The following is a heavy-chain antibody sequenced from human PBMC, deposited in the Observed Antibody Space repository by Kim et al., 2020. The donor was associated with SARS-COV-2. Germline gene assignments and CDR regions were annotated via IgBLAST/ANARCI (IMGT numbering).Heavy chain of an antibody. V-gene: IGHV3-21*01. CDR1: GFTFSSYS. Sequence: GGSLRLSCAASGFTFSSYSMNWVRQAPGKGLEWVSSISSSSSYIYYADSVKGRFTISRDNAKNSLYLQMNSLRAEDTAVYYCARGATYYDYVWGSYRYYYYYGMDVWGQGTTVTVSS. D-gene: IGHD3-16*02. CDR3: ARGATYYDYVWGSYRYYYYYGMDV. CDR2: ISSSSSYI. J-gene: IGHJ6*02.